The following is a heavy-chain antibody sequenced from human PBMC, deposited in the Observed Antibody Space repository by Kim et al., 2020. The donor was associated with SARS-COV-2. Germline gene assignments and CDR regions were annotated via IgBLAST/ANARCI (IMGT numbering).Heavy chain of an antibody. Sequence: GGSLRLSCSASGLPVNTYGIFWVRQAPGKGLDWVAVIRYNRDDKIYADSVKGRFTISRDDNTFYLEMNNLRVEDTALYYCTTFNYWGQGTLVTVSS. CDR3: TTFNY. V-gene: IGHV3-33*03. CDR2: IRYNRDDK. D-gene: IGHD1-26*01. J-gene: IGHJ4*02. CDR1: GLPVNTYG.